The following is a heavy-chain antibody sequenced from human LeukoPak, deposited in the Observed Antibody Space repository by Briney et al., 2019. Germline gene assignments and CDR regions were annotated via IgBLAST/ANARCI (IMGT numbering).Heavy chain of an antibody. V-gene: IGHV4-34*01. D-gene: IGHD3-10*01. Sequence: SSETLSLTCAVYGGSFSGYYWSWIRQPPGKGLEWIGEINHSGSTNYNPSLKSRVTISVDTSKNQFSLKLSSVTAADTAVYYCASKSYYGSGSPGGVWFDPWGQGTLVTVSS. J-gene: IGHJ5*02. CDR1: GGSFSGYY. CDR2: INHSGST. CDR3: ASKSYYGSGSPGGVWFDP.